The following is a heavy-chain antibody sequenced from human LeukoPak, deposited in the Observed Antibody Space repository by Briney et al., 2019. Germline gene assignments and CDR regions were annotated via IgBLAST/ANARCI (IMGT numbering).Heavy chain of an antibody. CDR1: GFTFSSYW. CDR3: VNLWEAGY. J-gene: IGHJ4*02. D-gene: IGHD1-26*01. V-gene: IGHV3-7*01. Sequence: GGSLRLSCTASGFTFSSYWMSWVRRAAGKGLEWVANVNQDGSKQYYADSVKGRFTTSRDNAKNSLYLQLNSVRVEDTAMYYCVNLWEAGYWGQGTLVTVSS. CDR2: VNQDGSKQ.